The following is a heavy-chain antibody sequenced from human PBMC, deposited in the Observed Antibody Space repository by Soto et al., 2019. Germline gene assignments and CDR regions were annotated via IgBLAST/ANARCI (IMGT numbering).Heavy chain of an antibody. CDR1: GGSISSSSYY. J-gene: IGHJ4*02. CDR3: ARTVWDLIVLETAAGYFAY. Sequence: SETLSLTCTVSGGSISSSSYYWGWIRQPPGKGLEWIGSIYYSGSTYYNPSLKSRVTISVDTSKNQFSLKLSSVTAADTAVYYCARTVWDLIVLETAAGYFAYWGQGTLVTVSS. V-gene: IGHV4-39*01. D-gene: IGHD6-13*01. CDR2: IYYSGST.